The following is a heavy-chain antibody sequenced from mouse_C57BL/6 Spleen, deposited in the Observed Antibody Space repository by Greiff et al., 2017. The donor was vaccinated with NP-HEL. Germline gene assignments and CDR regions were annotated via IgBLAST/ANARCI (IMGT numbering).Heavy chain of an antibody. CDR2: IYPSDSAT. CDR3: ARGGYGSSPYYYAMDD. D-gene: IGHD1-1*01. Sequence: VQLQQPGAELVRPGSSVKLSCKASGYTFTSYWMDWVKQRPGQGLEWIGNIYPSDSATHYNQKFKDKATLTVDKSSSTAYMQLSSLTSEDSAVYYCARGGYGSSPYYYAMDDWGQGTSVTVSS. J-gene: IGHJ4*01. V-gene: IGHV1-61*01. CDR1: GYTFTSYW.